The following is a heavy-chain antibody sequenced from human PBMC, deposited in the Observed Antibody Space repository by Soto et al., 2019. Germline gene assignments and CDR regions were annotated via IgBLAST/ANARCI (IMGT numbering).Heavy chain of an antibody. CDR1: GGSISSGGYY. CDR3: AREPLT. CDR2: IYYSGNT. Sequence: QVQLQESGPGLVKPSQTLSLTCTVSGGSISSGGYYWSWIRQHPGKGLGWIGYIYYSGNTYYNPSPXRXXTISVDTAKNQFSLKLSSVTAADTAVYYCAREPLTWGQGTRVTVSS. J-gene: IGHJ4*02. V-gene: IGHV4-31*03.